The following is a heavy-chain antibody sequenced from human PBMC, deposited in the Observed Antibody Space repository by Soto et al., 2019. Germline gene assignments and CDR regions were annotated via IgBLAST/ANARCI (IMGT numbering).Heavy chain of an antibody. CDR2: ISVKKGDT. D-gene: IGHD3-10*01. CDR1: GYSFTRHG. V-gene: IGHV1-18*01. CDR3: ARDAAYNGSGGGLYGMDV. Sequence: QVQLVHSGPEVKKPGASVKVSCKASGYSFTRHGVSWVRQAPGEGLEWMGWISVKKGDTNYAQKFQGRLTLPTDTSTATAYMERRSLGSDDTAVYYCARDAAYNGSGGGLYGMDVWGQGTTVTASS. J-gene: IGHJ6*02.